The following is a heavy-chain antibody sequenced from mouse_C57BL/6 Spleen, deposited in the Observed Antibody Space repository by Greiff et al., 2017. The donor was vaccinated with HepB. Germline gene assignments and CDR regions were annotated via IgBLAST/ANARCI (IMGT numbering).Heavy chain of an antibody. CDR1: GYTFTDYY. Sequence: QVHVKQSGAELVRPGASVKLSCKASGYTFTDYYINWVKQRPGQGLEWIARIYPGSGNTYYNEKFKGKATLTAEKSSSTAYMQLSSLTSEDSAVYFCARDYGSSYDYYFDYWGQGTTLTVSS. CDR2: IYPGSGNT. J-gene: IGHJ2*01. V-gene: IGHV1-76*01. D-gene: IGHD1-1*01. CDR3: ARDYGSSYDYYFDY.